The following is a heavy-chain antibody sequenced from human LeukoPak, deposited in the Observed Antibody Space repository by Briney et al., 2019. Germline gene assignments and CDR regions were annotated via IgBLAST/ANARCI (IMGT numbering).Heavy chain of an antibody. V-gene: IGHV4-39*01. CDR3: ARTRYYYNSRSYGAPYYFDY. CDR1: GGSISSNSYY. J-gene: IGHJ4*02. CDR2: IYYSGST. D-gene: IGHD3-10*01. Sequence: SETLSLTRAVSGGSISSNSYYWGWIRQPPGKGLEWIGSIYYSGSTYYNPSLKSRVTISVDTSKNQFSLKLSSVTAADTAVYYCARTRYYYNSRSYGAPYYFDYWGQGTLVTVSS.